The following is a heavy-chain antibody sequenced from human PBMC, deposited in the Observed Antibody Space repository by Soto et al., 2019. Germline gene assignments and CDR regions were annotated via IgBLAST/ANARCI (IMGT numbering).Heavy chain of an antibody. Sequence: QVQLVQSGAEVKKPGYSVKVSCKASGGTFSSYAISWVRQAPGQGLEWMGGIIPIFGTANYAQKFQGRVTITADESTSTAYMELSSLRSEDTAVYYCARVNGSCSGGSCHRDYYYYGMDVWGQGTTVTVSS. CDR1: GGTFSSYA. CDR2: IIPIFGTA. D-gene: IGHD2-15*01. V-gene: IGHV1-69*01. J-gene: IGHJ6*02. CDR3: ARVNGSCSGGSCHRDYYYYGMDV.